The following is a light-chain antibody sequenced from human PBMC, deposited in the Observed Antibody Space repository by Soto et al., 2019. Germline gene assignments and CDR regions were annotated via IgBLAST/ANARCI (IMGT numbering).Light chain of an antibody. V-gene: IGKV3-11*01. CDR2: DAS. Sequence: EIVLTQSPATLSLSPGERAALSCRASPSVSSYLAWYQQKPGQAPRLLIYDASKRAPGIPARFTGSGSGTDFNLTISSLEPEDLALYFCQQRSNWASTFGGGTKVEI. CDR3: QQRSNWAST. CDR1: PSVSSY. J-gene: IGKJ4*01.